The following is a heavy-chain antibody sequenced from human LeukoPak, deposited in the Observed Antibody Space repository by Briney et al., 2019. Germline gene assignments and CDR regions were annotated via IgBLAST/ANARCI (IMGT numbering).Heavy chain of an antibody. J-gene: IGHJ4*02. CDR3: ARDFGVIIFDS. D-gene: IGHD3-3*01. CDR1: GFSFSSYN. CDR2: ISNLHNDI. V-gene: IGHV3-21*01. Sequence: PGGSLRLSCAASGFSFSSYNMNWVRQVPGPVLEWVSSISNLHNDIYYADSVKSRFTISRDNAKNSLFLQMNSLRAEDTAVYYCARDFGVIIFDSWGQGTLVTVSS.